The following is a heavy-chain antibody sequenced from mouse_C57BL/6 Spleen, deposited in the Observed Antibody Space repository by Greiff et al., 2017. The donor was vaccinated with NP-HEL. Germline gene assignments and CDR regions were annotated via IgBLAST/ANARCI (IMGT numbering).Heavy chain of an antibody. Sequence: SGPELVKPGASVKMSCKASGYTFTDYNMHWVKQSHGKSLEWIGYINPNNGGTRYNQKFKGKATLTVNKSSSTAYMELRSLTSDDSAVYYCATPYYYAMDYWGQGTSVTVSS. CDR1: GYTFTDYN. V-gene: IGHV1-22*01. J-gene: IGHJ4*01. CDR2: INPNNGGT. CDR3: ATPYYYAMDY.